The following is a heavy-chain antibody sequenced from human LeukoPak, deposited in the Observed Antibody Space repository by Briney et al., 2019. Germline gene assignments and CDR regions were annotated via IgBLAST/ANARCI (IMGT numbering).Heavy chain of an antibody. CDR1: GFTFSNYA. CDR2: ISGSGGST. Sequence: GGSLRLSCAASGFTFSNYAMSWIRQAPGKGLEXXXXISGSGGSTYYADSVKGRFTISRANSKNTLYMQMNSLRAEDTAVYYCAKVLRGLAYYGDYRDWGQGTLVTVSS. D-gene: IGHD4-17*01. V-gene: IGHV3-23*01. CDR3: AKVLRGLAYYGDYRD. J-gene: IGHJ4*02.